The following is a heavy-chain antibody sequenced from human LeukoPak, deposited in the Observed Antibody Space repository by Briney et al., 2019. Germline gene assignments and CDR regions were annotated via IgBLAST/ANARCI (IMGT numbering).Heavy chain of an antibody. CDR1: GFTFSSYA. CDR3: AKYSSSWFRYFDY. Sequence: GGSLRLSCAASGFTFSSYAMSWVRQAPGKGLEWVSTISGSGGSTYYAHSVQGRFTISRDNSKNTLYLQMNSLRAEDTAVYYCAKYSSSWFRYFDYWGQGTMVTVSS. D-gene: IGHD6-13*01. CDR2: ISGSGGST. J-gene: IGHJ4*01. V-gene: IGHV3-23*01.